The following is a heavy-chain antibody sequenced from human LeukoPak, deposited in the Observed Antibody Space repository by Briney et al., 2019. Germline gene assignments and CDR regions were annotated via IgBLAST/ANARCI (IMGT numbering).Heavy chain of an antibody. CDR3: ARGAATGTTGGY. Sequence: ASVKVSCKASGYSFTGYYMHWVRQAPGQGLEWMGWINPNSGGTKYVEKFQGRVTMTTDTSISTAYMELSRLRSDDTAVYYCARGAATGTTGGYWGQGTLVTVSS. V-gene: IGHV1-2*02. J-gene: IGHJ4*02. D-gene: IGHD1-1*01. CDR2: INPNSGGT. CDR1: GYSFTGYY.